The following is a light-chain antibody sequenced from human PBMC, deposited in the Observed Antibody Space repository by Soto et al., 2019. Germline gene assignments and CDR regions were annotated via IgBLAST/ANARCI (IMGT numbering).Light chain of an antibody. V-gene: IGKV1-39*01. CDR1: QSISRN. CDR2: AAR. J-gene: IGKJ2*01. Sequence: DIQLTQSPSSLPPSVGDRITLSCRASQSISRNLNWYQQMPGKAPSLLIYAARDLQSGVPGRFSGSGSGTEFNLTISSLQPEDLATYYCQQSHSTPYTFGQGTKLEI. CDR3: QQSHSTPYT.